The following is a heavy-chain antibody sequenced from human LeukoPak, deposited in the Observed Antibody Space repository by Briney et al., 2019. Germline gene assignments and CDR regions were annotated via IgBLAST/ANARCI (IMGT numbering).Heavy chain of an antibody. Sequence: SETLSLTCTVSGGSISSYYWSWIRQPPGKGLEWIGYIYYSGSTNYNPSLKSRVTISVDTSKNQFSLKLSSVTAADTAVYHCARGAVWGFPFDSWGQGTLVTVSS. J-gene: IGHJ4*02. CDR1: GGSISSYY. V-gene: IGHV4-59*01. CDR2: IYYSGST. D-gene: IGHD3-16*01. CDR3: ARGAVWGFPFDS.